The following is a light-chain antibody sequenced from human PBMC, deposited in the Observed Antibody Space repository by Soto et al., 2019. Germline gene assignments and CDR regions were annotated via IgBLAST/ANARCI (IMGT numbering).Light chain of an antibody. V-gene: IGKV3-20*01. CDR1: QSVARD. J-gene: IGKJ2*01. CDR3: QQHTISMYT. CDR2: RAS. Sequence: EIVLTQSPGTLPLPPGETATLSCRASQSVARDLTWYQQKPGQAPRLLISRASTGATGIPDRFSGSGSGTDFTLTINRLEPEDSAVYYCQQHTISMYTFGQGTKVDIK.